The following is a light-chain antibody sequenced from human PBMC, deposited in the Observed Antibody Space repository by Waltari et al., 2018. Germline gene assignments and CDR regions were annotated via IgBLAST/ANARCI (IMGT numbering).Light chain of an antibody. CDR2: QDS. CDR1: KLGDKY. J-gene: IGLJ1*01. CDR3: QAWDSSTAYV. V-gene: IGLV3-1*01. Sequence: SYELTQPPSVSVSPGQTASITCSGDKLGDKYASWYQQKPGQPPVLVIYQDSKRPSGIPERFSGSKSANTATRSISGTQAMDEADYYCQAWDSSTAYVFGTGTKVTVL.